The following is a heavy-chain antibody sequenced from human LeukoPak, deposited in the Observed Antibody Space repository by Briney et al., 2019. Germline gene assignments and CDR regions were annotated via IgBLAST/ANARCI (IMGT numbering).Heavy chain of an antibody. CDR3: ARDLNPEGEDYYYYMDV. Sequence: SQTLSLTCTVSGGSISSGGYYWSWIRQPPGKGLEWIGYIYHSGSTYYNPSLKSRVTISVDRSKNQFSLKLSSVTGADTAVYYCARDLNPEGEDYYYYMDVWGKGTTVTVSS. D-gene: IGHD1-14*01. CDR2: IYHSGST. CDR1: GGSISSGGYY. J-gene: IGHJ6*03. V-gene: IGHV4-30-2*01.